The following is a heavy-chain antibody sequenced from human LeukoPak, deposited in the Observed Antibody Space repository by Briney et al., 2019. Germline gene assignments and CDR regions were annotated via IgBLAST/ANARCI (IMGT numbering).Heavy chain of an antibody. V-gene: IGHV4-4*07. J-gene: IGHJ4*02. Sequence: SETLSLTCTVSGGSISSYYWSWIRQPAGKGLEWIGHIYASGSNDYNPSLKSRVTMSLDMAKNQFSLRLTSVTAADTAVYFCARMVPAGTHNYWGQGLLVTVSS. CDR2: IYASGSN. CDR1: GGSISSYY. D-gene: IGHD2-2*01. CDR3: ARMVPAGTHNY.